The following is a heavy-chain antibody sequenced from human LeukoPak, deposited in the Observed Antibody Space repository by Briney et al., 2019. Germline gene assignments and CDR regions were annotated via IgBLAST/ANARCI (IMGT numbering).Heavy chain of an antibody. CDR2: INPSGGST. J-gene: IGHJ2*01. CDR3: ARGHLHCSSTSCYSPSWYFDL. D-gene: IGHD2-2*01. V-gene: IGHV1-46*01. CDR1: GYTFTSYY. Sequence: ASVKVSGKASGYTFTSYYMHWVRQAPGQGLEWMGIINPSGGSTSYAQKFQGRVTMTRDTSTSTVYMELSSLRSEDTAVYYCARGHLHCSSTSCYSPSWYFDLWGRGTLVTVSS.